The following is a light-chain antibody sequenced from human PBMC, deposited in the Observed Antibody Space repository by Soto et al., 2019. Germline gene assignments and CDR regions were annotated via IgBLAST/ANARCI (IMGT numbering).Light chain of an antibody. V-gene: IGKV3-20*01. Sequence: ELVLTQSPGTLSLSPGERATLSCRASQSVSSSYLAWYQQKPGQAPRLLIYGASSRATGIPDRFSGSGSGTDFTLTISRLEPEDFAVYYCQQDGSSPPTCGPGTKVDI. CDR1: QSVSSSY. CDR2: GAS. CDR3: QQDGSSPPT. J-gene: IGKJ3*01.